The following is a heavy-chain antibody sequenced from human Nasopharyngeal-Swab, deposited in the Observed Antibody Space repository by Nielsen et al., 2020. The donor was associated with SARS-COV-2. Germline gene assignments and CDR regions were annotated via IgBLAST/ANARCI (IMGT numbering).Heavy chain of an antibody. J-gene: IGHJ3*02. CDR3: ARESVVPGMDDATDI. CDR2: IKQGGSEQ. D-gene: IGHD4-23*01. Sequence: GESLKISCAASGFPFRNYYMTWVRQPPGKGLEWVANIKQGGSEQFYVDSVKGRFTISRDDAKNSVYLQMNSLRAEDTAVYYCARESVVPGMDDATDIWGQGTMVTVSS. CDR1: GFPFRNYY. V-gene: IGHV3-7*04.